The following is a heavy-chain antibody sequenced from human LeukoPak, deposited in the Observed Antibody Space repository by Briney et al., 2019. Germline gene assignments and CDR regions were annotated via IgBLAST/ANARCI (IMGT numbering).Heavy chain of an antibody. CDR2: IYPGDSDT. D-gene: IGHD3-22*01. CDR3: ARRGDYYDSSGPATYYGMDV. CDR1: GYSFTSYW. Sequence: GESLKISCKGSGYSFTSYWIGWVRQMPGKGLEWRGIIYPGDSDTRYSPSFQGQVTISADKSISTAYLQWSSLKASDTAMYYCARRGDYYDSSGPATYYGMDVWGQGTTVTVSS. V-gene: IGHV5-51*01. J-gene: IGHJ6*02.